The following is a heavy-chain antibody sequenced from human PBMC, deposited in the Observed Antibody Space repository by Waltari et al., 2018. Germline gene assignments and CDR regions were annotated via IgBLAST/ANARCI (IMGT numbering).Heavy chain of an antibody. CDR3: SRNREDSGTFYRAYDV. J-gene: IGHJ3*01. V-gene: IGHV3-7*03. Sequence: EVRLVESGGGLVQPGGSLRLSCVASGFTVPTNWMSWVRQAPGKGLEWVASIKQDGSEKMFVDSVKGRFTISRDNAENSLYLQMNSLRAEDTAVYYCSRNREDSGTFYRAYDVWGQGTLVTVAT. D-gene: IGHD3-10*01. CDR1: GFTVPTNW. CDR2: IKQDGSEK.